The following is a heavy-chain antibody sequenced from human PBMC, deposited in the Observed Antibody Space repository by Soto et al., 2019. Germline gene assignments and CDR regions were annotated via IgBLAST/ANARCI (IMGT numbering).Heavy chain of an antibody. CDR1: GGSISSSSYY. CDR2: IYYSGST. V-gene: IGHV4-39*01. J-gene: IGHJ4*02. D-gene: IGHD4-17*01. Sequence: SETLSLTCTVSGGSISSSSYYWGWIRQPPGKGLEWIGSIYYSGSTYYNPSLKSRVTISVDTSKNQFSLKLSSVTAADTAVYYCARYYMDYGDYLGYWGQGTLVTVSS. CDR3: ARYYMDYGDYLGY.